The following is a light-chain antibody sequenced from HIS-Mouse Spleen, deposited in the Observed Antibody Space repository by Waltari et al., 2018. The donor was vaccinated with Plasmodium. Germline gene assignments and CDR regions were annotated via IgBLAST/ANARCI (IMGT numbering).Light chain of an antibody. Sequence: SYELTQPPSVSVSPGQTASITCSGAKLGDKYSCWYQQKPGQSPVLVIYQDCKRPSGIPGRFSGSNSGNTATLTISGTQAMDEADYYCQAWDSSTVVFGGGTKLTVL. CDR2: QDC. J-gene: IGLJ2*01. CDR1: KLGDKY. V-gene: IGLV3-1*01. CDR3: QAWDSSTVV.